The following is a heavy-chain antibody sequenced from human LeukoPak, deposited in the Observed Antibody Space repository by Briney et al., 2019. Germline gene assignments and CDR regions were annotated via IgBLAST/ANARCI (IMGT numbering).Heavy chain of an antibody. CDR1: GGSISGNYY. V-gene: IGHV4-39*01. J-gene: IGHJ4*02. Sequence: PSETLSLTCTVSGGSISGNYYWGWIRQLPGKGLEWIGSIFYSGKSNYNPSLKNRVSVSVDTSKNQFFLKLTSVTVADTAVYFCARLGDVEVNGGTLDYWGRGTLVTVSS. D-gene: IGHD3-16*01. CDR3: ARLGDVEVNGGTLDY. CDR2: IFYSGKS.